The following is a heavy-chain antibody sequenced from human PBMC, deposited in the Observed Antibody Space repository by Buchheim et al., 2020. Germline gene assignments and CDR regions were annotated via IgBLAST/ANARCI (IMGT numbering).Heavy chain of an antibody. CDR2: IYYSGIT. CDR1: GGPISSSSYY. Sequence: QLQLQESGPGLVKPSETLSLTCTVSGGPISSSSYYWGWIRQPPGKGLERIGSIYYSGITNYNPSLKSRVTISVETSHNQFSLKLSSVTAADTAVYYCARVEAAAGPGNYYFDYWGQGTL. D-gene: IGHD6-13*01. J-gene: IGHJ4*02. CDR3: ARVEAAAGPGNYYFDY. V-gene: IGHV4-39*07.